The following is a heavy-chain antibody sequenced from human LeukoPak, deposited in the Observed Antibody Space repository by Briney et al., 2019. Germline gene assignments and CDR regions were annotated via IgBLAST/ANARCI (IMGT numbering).Heavy chain of an antibody. J-gene: IGHJ4*02. CDR2: IYPGDSDT. D-gene: IGHD3-22*01. CDR3: ARHPHVPITTIVPDY. V-gene: IGHV5-51*01. CDR1: GYSFTSYW. Sequence: GESLKISCKGSGYSFTSYWIGWVRQMPGKGLEWMGIIYPGDSDTRYSPSFQGQVTISADKSISTAYLQWSSLKASDTAMYYCARHPHVPITTIVPDYWGQGTLVTVSS.